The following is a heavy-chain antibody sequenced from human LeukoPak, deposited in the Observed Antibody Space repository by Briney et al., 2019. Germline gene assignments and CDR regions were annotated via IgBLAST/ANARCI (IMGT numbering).Heavy chain of an antibody. CDR3: ARAGITTVRGLMSNWFDP. V-gene: IGHV3-13*01. J-gene: IGHJ5*02. D-gene: IGHD3-10*01. Sequence: GGSLRLSCAASGFTFSSYDMQWVRQATGKGREWVSCIGTSGETYYPGSVKGRFTISIENAKNSFYLQMNRLSAGDTAVYYCARAGITTVRGLMSNWFDPWGQGTLVTVSS. CDR2: IGTSGET. CDR1: GFTFSSYD.